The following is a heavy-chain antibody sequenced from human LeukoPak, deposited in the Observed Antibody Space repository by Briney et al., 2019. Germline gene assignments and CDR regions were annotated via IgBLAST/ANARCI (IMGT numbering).Heavy chain of an antibody. CDR1: GGTFSSYA. CDR2: TIPIFGTA. CDR3: ARDNTMIVGNHAFDI. V-gene: IGHV1-69*13. Sequence: SVKVSCKASGGTFSSYAISWVRQASGQGLEWMGGTIPIFGTANYAQKFQGRVTITADESTSTAYMELSSLRSEDTAVYYCARDNTMIVGNHAFDIWGQGTMVTVSS. D-gene: IGHD3-22*01. J-gene: IGHJ3*02.